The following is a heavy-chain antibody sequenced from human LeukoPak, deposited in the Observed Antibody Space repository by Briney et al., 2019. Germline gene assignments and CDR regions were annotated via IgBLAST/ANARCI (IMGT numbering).Heavy chain of an antibody. D-gene: IGHD3-3*01. J-gene: IGHJ4*02. Sequence: GRSLGLSCAASGFTFSTYGMHWVRQAPGKGLEWVAVIWNDGSKQYYADSVKGRFTISRDNSKNTLYLQMNSLRAEDTAVYYCARDQGLWVGFWSGYYDLWGQGTLVTVSS. V-gene: IGHV3-33*01. CDR3: ARDQGLWVGFWSGYYDL. CDR1: GFTFSTYG. CDR2: IWNDGSKQ.